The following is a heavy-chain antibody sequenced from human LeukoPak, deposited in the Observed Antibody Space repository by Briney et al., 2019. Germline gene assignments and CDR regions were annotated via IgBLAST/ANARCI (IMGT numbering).Heavy chain of an antibody. Sequence: GASVKVSCKASGYTFTSYDINWVRQATGQGLEWMGWMNPNSGNTGYAQKFQGRVTMTRNTSISTAYMELSSLRSEDTAVYYCARDRVTANELGDYYYYGMDVWGQGTTVTVSS. J-gene: IGHJ6*02. D-gene: IGHD2-21*02. CDR2: MNPNSGNT. CDR1: GYTFTSYD. CDR3: ARDRVTANELGDYYYYGMDV. V-gene: IGHV1-8*01.